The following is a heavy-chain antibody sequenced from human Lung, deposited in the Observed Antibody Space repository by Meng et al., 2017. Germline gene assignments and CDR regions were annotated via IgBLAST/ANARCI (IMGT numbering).Heavy chain of an antibody. Sequence: GQWVASGVGLVPPGGSLSLSCAASGFTFPDHWMHWVRQGPGKGLVWVSRINHDGTKPTHADSVKGRFTISRDNAKNTLYLQMNNLRAEDTAFYYCTNDRLNHWGQGALVTVSS. D-gene: IGHD1-1*01. V-gene: IGHV3-74*01. J-gene: IGHJ1*01. CDR2: INHDGTKP. CDR1: GFTFPDHW. CDR3: TNDRLNH.